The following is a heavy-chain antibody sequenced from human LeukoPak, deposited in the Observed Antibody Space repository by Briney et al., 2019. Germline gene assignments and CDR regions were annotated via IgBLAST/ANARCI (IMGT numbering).Heavy chain of an antibody. CDR3: ARVGSSSSV. J-gene: IGHJ4*02. CDR2: ISYDGSNK. Sequence: PGRSLRLSCAASGFTFSSYAMHWVRQAPGKGLEWVAVISYDGSNKYYADSVKGRFTISRDNSKNTLYLQMNSLRAEDTAVYYCARVGSSSSVWCRGSLVIVSS. V-gene: IGHV3-30-3*01. D-gene: IGHD6-6*01. CDR1: GFTFSSYA.